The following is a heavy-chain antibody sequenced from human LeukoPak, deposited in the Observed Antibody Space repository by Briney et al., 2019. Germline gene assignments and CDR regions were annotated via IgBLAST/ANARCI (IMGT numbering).Heavy chain of an antibody. J-gene: IGHJ4*02. D-gene: IGHD3-9*01. V-gene: IGHV1-2*02. CDR1: GYTFTGYY. CDR3: ARAWSPSIPAYFDWLSHYFDY. Sequence: ASVKVSCKASGYTFTGYYMHWVRQAPGQGLEWMGWINPNSGGTNYAQKFQGRVTMTRDTSISTAYMELSRLRSDDTAVYYCARAWSPSIPAYFDWLSHYFDYWGQGTLVTVSS. CDR2: INPNSGGT.